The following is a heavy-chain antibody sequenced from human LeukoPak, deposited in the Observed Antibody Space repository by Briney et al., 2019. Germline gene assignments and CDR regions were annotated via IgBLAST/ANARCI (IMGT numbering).Heavy chain of an antibody. V-gene: IGHV3-30*18. Sequence: GGSLRLSCAASGFTFSGYGMHWVRQAPGKGLEWVAVISYDGSNKYYADSVKGRFTISRDNSKNTLYLQMNSLRAEDTAVYYCAKGYYGSGSYCDAFDIWGQGTMVTVSS. J-gene: IGHJ3*02. D-gene: IGHD3-10*01. CDR1: GFTFSGYG. CDR2: ISYDGSNK. CDR3: AKGYYGSGSYCDAFDI.